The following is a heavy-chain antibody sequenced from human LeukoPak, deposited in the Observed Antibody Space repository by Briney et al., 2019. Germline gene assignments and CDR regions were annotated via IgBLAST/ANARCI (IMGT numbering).Heavy chain of an antibody. Sequence: GGSLRLSCAASGFTFSSYTIHWIRQAPGKGLEWVSSISGSNSYIFYADSVKGRFTVSRDNAKDSLYLQMNSLRAEDTAVYYCARALTTLTYEGYWGQGTLVTVSS. J-gene: IGHJ4*02. CDR2: ISGSNSYI. V-gene: IGHV3-21*01. CDR3: ARALTTLTYEGY. CDR1: GFTFSSYT. D-gene: IGHD1-1*01.